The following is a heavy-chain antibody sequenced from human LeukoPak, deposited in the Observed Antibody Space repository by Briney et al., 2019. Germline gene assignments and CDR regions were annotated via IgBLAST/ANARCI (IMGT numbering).Heavy chain of an antibody. Sequence: ASVKVSCKASGYTFTSYGISWVRQAPGQGLEWMGWISAYNGNTNYAQKLQGRVTMTTVTSTSTAYMELRSLRSDDTAVYYCARDGYSYGTRTGFDPWGQGTLVTVSS. V-gene: IGHV1-18*01. CDR3: ARDGYSYGTRTGFDP. D-gene: IGHD5-18*01. J-gene: IGHJ5*02. CDR2: ISAYNGNT. CDR1: GYTFTSYG.